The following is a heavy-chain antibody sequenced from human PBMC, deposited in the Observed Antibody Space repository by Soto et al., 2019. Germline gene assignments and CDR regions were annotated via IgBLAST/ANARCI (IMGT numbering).Heavy chain of an antibody. CDR2: IYWNDDK. CDR1: GFSISTSEAA. J-gene: IGHJ5*02. Sequence: QITLKESGPTLVKPTQTLTLTCTFAGFSISTSEAAVGWIRQPPGEALEWLAHIYWNDDKRYSPSLKSRPTTTKDASRSHVVVTRTIMDDVATVTYYGAHISTAGWFDPWGQGTLVTVSS. CDR3: AHISTAGWFDP. V-gene: IGHV2-5*01. D-gene: IGHD5-18*01.